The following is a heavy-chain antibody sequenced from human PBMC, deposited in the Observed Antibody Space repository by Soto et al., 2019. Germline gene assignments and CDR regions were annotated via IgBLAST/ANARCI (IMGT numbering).Heavy chain of an antibody. CDR3: AREPPTAEQIARDITIFGVAPPDY. J-gene: IGHJ4*02. V-gene: IGHV3-21*01. CDR1: GFTFSSYS. CDR2: ISSSSSYI. Sequence: GGSLRLSCAASGFTFSSYSMNWVRQAPGKGLEWVSSISSSSSYIYYADSVKGRFTISRDNAKNSLYLQMNSLRAEDTAVYYCAREPPTAEQIARDITIFGVAPPDYWGQGTLVTVSS. D-gene: IGHD3-3*01.